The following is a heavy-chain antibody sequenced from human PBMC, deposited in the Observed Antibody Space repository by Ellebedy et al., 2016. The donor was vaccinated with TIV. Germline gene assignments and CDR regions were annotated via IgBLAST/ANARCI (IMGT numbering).Heavy chain of an antibody. CDR2: ISAYNGNT. D-gene: IGHD3-9*01. CDR3: AIFDDILTGLDY. V-gene: IGHV1-18*01. Sequence: ASVKVSCXASGYTFTSYGISWVRQAPGQGLEWMGWISAYNGNTNYAQKLQGRVTMTTDTSTSTAYMELRSLRSDDTAVYYCAIFDDILTGLDYWGQGTLVTVSS. CDR1: GYTFTSYG. J-gene: IGHJ4*02.